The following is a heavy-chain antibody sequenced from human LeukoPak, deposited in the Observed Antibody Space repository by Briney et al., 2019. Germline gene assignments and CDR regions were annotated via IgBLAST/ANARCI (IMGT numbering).Heavy chain of an antibody. CDR3: ARDSAYFQH. V-gene: IGHV4-59*01. CDR1: GGSISSYY. CDR2: IYYSGST. J-gene: IGHJ1*01. Sequence: SETLSLTCTVSGGSISSYYWSWIRQPPGKGLEWIGYIYYSGSTNYNPSLKSRVTISVDTSKNQFSLKLSSVTAADTAVYYCARDSAYFQHWGQGTLVTVSS.